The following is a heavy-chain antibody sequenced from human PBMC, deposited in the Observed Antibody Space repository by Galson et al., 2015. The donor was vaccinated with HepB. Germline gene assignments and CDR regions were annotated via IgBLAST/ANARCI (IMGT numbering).Heavy chain of an antibody. CDR3: ARVGDSGSLDY. D-gene: IGHD1-26*01. J-gene: IGHJ4*02. Sequence: SLRLSCAASGFTFSSYWMHWVRQAPGKGLVWVSRINSDGSSTSYADSVKGRFTISRDNAKNTLYLQMNSLRAEDTAVYYCARVGDSGSLDYWGQGTLVAVSS. V-gene: IGHV3-74*01. CDR1: GFTFSSYW. CDR2: INSDGSST.